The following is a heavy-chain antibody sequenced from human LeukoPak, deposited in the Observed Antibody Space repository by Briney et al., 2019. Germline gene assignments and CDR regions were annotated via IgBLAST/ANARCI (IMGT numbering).Heavy chain of an antibody. V-gene: IGHV3-23*01. D-gene: IGHD6-13*01. CDR1: GFTFSSYA. J-gene: IGHJ4*02. CDR3: ARSRGYFDS. CDR2: ISGSGGST. Sequence: GGSLRLSCAASGFTFSSYAMSWVRQAPGKGLEWVSAISGSGGSTDYADSVKGRFTISRDNSKNTLYLQMNILRAEDTALYYCARSRGYFDSWGQGTLVTVSS.